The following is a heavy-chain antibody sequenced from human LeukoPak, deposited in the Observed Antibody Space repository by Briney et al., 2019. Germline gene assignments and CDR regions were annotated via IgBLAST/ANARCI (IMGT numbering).Heavy chain of an antibody. V-gene: IGHV3-66*01. Sequence: GGSLRLPCAASGFTVSSNYMSWVRQAPGKGLEWVSVIYSGGSTYYADSVKGRFTISRDNSKNTLYLQMNSLRAEDTAVYYCARDLSGRDFWSGYYSDAFDIWGQGTMVTVSS. D-gene: IGHD3-3*01. CDR1: GFTVSSNY. CDR2: IYSGGST. CDR3: ARDLSGRDFWSGYYSDAFDI. J-gene: IGHJ3*02.